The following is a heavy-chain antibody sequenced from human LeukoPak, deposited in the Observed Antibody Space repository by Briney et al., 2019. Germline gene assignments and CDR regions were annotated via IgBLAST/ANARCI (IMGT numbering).Heavy chain of an antibody. CDR1: GFTFSSYG. Sequence: PGGSLRLSCAASGFTFSSYGMHWVRQAPGKGLEWVAFIRYDGSNKYYADSVKGRFTISRDNSKNTLYLQMNSLRAEDTAVYYCAKSYSSSEGQYAFDIWGQGTMVTVSS. CDR3: AKSYSSSEGQYAFDI. J-gene: IGHJ3*02. CDR2: IRYDGSNK. D-gene: IGHD6-6*01. V-gene: IGHV3-30*02.